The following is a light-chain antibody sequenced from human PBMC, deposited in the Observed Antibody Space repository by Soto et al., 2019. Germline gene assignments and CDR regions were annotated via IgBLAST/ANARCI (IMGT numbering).Light chain of an antibody. CDR1: QSVSSN. J-gene: IGKJ1*01. Sequence: EIVMTQSPATLSVSPGERATLSCRASQSVSSNLAWYQQEPGQAPRLLIYGASTRATGIPARFSGSGSGTDFSLTISRLEPEDFAVYYCQQYDTSPRTFGQGTKVDIK. V-gene: IGKV3-15*01. CDR3: QQYDTSPRT. CDR2: GAS.